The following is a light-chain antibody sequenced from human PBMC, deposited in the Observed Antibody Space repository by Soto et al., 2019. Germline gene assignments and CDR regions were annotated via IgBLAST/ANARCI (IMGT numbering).Light chain of an antibody. CDR1: SNDVGRFDY. Sequence: QSALTQPRSVSGSPGQSVTISCTGTSNDVGRFDYVSWYQQHPGKAPKVIIYDVNERPSGVPNRFSGSKSGNTASLTISGLQAGDEADYYCCSYAGSSTPYVFGTGTKVTVL. CDR2: DVN. J-gene: IGLJ1*01. V-gene: IGLV2-11*01. CDR3: CSYAGSSTPYV.